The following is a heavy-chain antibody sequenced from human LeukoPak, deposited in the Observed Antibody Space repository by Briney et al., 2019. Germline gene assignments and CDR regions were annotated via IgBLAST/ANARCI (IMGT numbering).Heavy chain of an antibody. CDR2: ISAYNSNT. V-gene: IGHV1-18*01. CDR1: GYTFTSYG. Sequence: ASVKVSCKASGYTFTSYGISWVRQAPGQGLEWMGWISAYNSNTNYAQKLQGRVTMTTDTSTSTAYMELRSLRSDDTAVYYCARPTGAYCGGDCYPFDYWGQGTLVTVSS. J-gene: IGHJ4*02. CDR3: ARPTGAYCGGDCYPFDY. D-gene: IGHD2-21*02.